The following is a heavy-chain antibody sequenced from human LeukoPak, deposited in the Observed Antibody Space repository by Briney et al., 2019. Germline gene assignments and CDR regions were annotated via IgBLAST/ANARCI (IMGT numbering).Heavy chain of an antibody. CDR2: ISYDGSNK. Sequence: PGGSLRLSCAATGFTFSSYGMHWVRQAPGKGLEWVAVISYDGSNKYYADSVKGRFTISRDNSKNTLYLQMNSLRAEDTAAYYCAKDRGGIGGYWGQGTLVTVSS. J-gene: IGHJ4*02. CDR3: AKDRGGIGGY. D-gene: IGHD1-1*01. V-gene: IGHV3-30*18. CDR1: GFTFSSYG.